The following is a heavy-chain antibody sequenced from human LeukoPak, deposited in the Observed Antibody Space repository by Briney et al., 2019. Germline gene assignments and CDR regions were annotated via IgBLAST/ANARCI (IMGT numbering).Heavy chain of an antibody. Sequence: GGSLRLSCAASGFTFSSYAMNSVRQAPGRGLEWVSGFSGSGGTTYYADSVKGRFTISRDNSKNTLYLQMNSLRADDTAVYYCANGNRCTSPNCLGYYYFYMDVWGKGTTVTVSS. CDR3: ANGNRCTSPNCLGYYYFYMDV. CDR2: FSGSGGTT. D-gene: IGHD2-8*01. CDR1: GFTFSSYA. J-gene: IGHJ6*03. V-gene: IGHV3-23*01.